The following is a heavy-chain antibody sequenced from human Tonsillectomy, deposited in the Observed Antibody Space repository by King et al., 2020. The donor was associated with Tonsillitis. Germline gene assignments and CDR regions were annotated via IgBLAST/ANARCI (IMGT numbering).Heavy chain of an antibody. D-gene: IGHD2-8*01. Sequence: VQLVESGGGLVQPGGSLRISCVGSGFTFSTYTITWVRQAPGTGLEWVSVISDKGNVFYYANSVKGRFNITSDNAKNSVSLQMDSHRDGDTAVYYCQWYPAGFKACFDIWGQGTIVTVSS. J-gene: IGHJ3*02. CDR1: GFTFSTYT. CDR2: ISDKGNVF. V-gene: IGHV3-48*02. CDR3: QWYPAGFKACFDI.